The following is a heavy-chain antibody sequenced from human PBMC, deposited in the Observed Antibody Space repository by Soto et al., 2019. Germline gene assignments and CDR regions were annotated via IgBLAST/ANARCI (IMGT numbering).Heavy chain of an antibody. Sequence: GESLKISCEGSGYSFTSYWIAWVRQMPGKGLEWMGMIWPADSDTRYSPSFQGQVTISADKSISTAYLHWSRLRASDTAMYYCASVSSVWSPFDSWGQGALVTVYS. CDR2: IWPADSDT. CDR3: ASVSSVWSPFDS. CDR1: GYSFTSYW. V-gene: IGHV5-51*01. D-gene: IGHD6-19*01. J-gene: IGHJ4*02.